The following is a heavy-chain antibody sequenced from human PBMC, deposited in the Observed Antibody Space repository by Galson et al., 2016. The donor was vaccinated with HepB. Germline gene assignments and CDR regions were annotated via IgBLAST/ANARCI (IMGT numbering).Heavy chain of an antibody. CDR2: ISGSGAST. V-gene: IGHV3-23*01. CDR3: AKRVSSSKYFDY. D-gene: IGHD2-2*01. Sequence: SLRLSCAASRFTFSSYAMSWVRQAPGKGLEWVSVISGSGASTYYADSVKGRFTVSRDNLKNTLYLQMNSLRADDTAVYYCAKRVSSSKYFDYWGQGTLVTVSS. CDR1: RFTFSSYA. J-gene: IGHJ4*02.